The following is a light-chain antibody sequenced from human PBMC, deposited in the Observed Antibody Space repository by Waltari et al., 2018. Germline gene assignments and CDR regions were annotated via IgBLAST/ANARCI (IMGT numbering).Light chain of an antibody. Sequence: EVVMTQSPATLSVFPGERVSLSCRASQSVSTNLAWYQQRPGQTPRLHIYGASTRATGLQARFSGSGSGTEFTLTISSMQSEDFAIYYCLQYNSRFAFGPGTKVDI. CDR2: GAS. V-gene: IGKV3-15*01. CDR3: LQYNSRFA. CDR1: QSVSTN. J-gene: IGKJ3*01.